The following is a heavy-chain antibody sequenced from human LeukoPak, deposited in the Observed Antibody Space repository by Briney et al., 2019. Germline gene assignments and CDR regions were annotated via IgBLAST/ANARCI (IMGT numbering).Heavy chain of an antibody. CDR3: VRDFMAMGCTTAYLHY. D-gene: IGHD1-1*01. Sequence: PGGSLRLSCAASGFTFSDYSMHCVRQAPGKGLEWVSSISRNSSDVHDGGSVCGRYTISRADARTSPFLEMNSLRPEDMVVYYCVRDFMAMGCTTAYLHYWGQGTLVTVSS. V-gene: IGHV3-21*01. CDR2: ISRNSSDV. J-gene: IGHJ1*01. CDR1: GFTFSDYS.